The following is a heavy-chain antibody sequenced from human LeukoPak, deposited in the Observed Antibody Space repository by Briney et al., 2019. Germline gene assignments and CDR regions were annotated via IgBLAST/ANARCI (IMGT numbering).Heavy chain of an antibody. CDR3: ARGGQGLELRRSFDY. J-gene: IGHJ4*02. CDR1: GYTFTYYA. CDR2: INAYNSNA. D-gene: IGHD1-7*01. V-gene: IGHV1-18*01. Sequence: GASVKVSCKASGYTFTYYAISWVRQAPGQGLEWMGWINAYNSNAHYAQNLQGRVTMTIDTSTSTAYMELRSLRSDDTAVYYCARGGQGLELRRSFDYWGQGTLVTVSS.